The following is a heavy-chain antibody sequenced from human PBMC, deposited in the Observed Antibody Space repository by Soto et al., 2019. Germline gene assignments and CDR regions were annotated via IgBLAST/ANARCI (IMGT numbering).Heavy chain of an antibody. CDR3: ARDYYYENSGYYYFDY. CDR1: GGSIREYY. V-gene: IGHV4-59*01. CDR2: IFYSGST. D-gene: IGHD3-22*01. J-gene: IGHJ4*02. Sequence: SETLSLTCTVSGGSIREYYWSWIRQPPGMGLEWIGYIFYSGSTNYNPSLKSRVTILVDMSKNQFSLKLSSVTAADTAVYYCARDYYYENSGYYYFDYWGQGTLVTVSS.